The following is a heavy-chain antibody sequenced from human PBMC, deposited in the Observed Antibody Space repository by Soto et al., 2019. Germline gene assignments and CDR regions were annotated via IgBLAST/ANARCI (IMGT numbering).Heavy chain of an antibody. V-gene: IGHV1-3*01. D-gene: IGHD3-10*01. CDR2: INAGNGNT. J-gene: IGHJ3*02. CDR1: GYTFSSYA. CDR3: ARKYYGSGPIGAFDI. Sequence: GASVKVSCKASGYTFSSYAMHWVRECPGQRLEWMGWINAGNGNTKYSQKFQGRVTITRDTSASTAYMELSSLRSEDTAVYYCARKYYGSGPIGAFDIWGQGTMVTVSS.